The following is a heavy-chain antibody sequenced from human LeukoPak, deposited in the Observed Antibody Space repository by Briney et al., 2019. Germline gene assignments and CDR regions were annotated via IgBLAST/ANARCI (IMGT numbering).Heavy chain of an antibody. Sequence: GASVKVSCKASGYTFTSYHMHWVRQAPGQGLEWMGIIKVSGGSTRYAQKFQGRVTMTRDMSTSTVYMEVSSLRAEDTAVYYCARDLEAWYYYMDVWGKGTTVTVSS. CDR3: ARDLEAWYYYMDV. CDR1: GYTFTSYH. J-gene: IGHJ6*03. V-gene: IGHV1-46*01. CDR2: IKVSGGST. D-gene: IGHD5-24*01.